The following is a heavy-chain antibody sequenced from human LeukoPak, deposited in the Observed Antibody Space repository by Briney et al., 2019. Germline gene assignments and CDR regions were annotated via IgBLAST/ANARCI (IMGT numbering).Heavy chain of an antibody. J-gene: IGHJ3*02. CDR3: ARDIGYCSSTSCRPDAFDI. V-gene: IGHV1-69*13. D-gene: IGHD2-2*01. CDR1: GGTFSSYA. CDR2: IIPIFGTA. Sequence: SVKVSCKASGGTFSSYAISWVRQAPGQGLEWMGGIIPIFGTANYAQKFQGRVTITADESTSTAYMELSSLRSEDPAVYYCARDIGYCSSTSCRPDAFDIWGQGTMVTVSS.